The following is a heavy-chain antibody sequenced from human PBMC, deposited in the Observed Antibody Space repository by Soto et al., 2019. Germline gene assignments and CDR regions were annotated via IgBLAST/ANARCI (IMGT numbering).Heavy chain of an antibody. J-gene: IGHJ3*02. CDR3: ARGTDYGDAFDI. V-gene: IGHV3-30*04. D-gene: IGHD3-10*01. Sequence: GGSLRLSCAASGFTFSSYAMHWVRQAPGKGLEWVAVISYDGSNKYYADSVKGRFTISRDNSKNTLYLQMNSLRAEDTAVHYCARGTDYGDAFDIWGQGTMVTVSS. CDR1: GFTFSSYA. CDR2: ISYDGSNK.